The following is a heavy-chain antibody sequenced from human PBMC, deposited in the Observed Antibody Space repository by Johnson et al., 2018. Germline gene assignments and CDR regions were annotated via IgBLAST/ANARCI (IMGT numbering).Heavy chain of an antibody. V-gene: IGHV3-30-3*01. CDR3: AREAYSSGRAGIFAI. J-gene: IGHJ3*02. Sequence: QVQLVQSGGGVVQPGTSLRLSCGVSGVTLSNCIMHWVRQAPGKGLEWVALISHDELDKQYGDSAKDRFTISRDISKNTVYLQMNSRRDEDTAVYYCAREAYSSGRAGIFAIWGQGTMVTVSS. CDR1: GVTLSNCI. CDR2: ISHDELDK. D-gene: IGHD3-22*01.